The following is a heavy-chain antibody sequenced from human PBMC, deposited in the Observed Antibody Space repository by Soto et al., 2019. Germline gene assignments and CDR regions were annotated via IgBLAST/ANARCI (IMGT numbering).Heavy chain of an antibody. D-gene: IGHD6-13*01. J-gene: IGHJ4*02. CDR2: IKQDGSEQ. V-gene: IGHV3-7*04. Sequence: EVQLVESGGGLVQPGRSLRLSCAASGFTFSSYCMSWVRQAPGKGLEWVANIKQDGSEQYYVDSVKGRFTISRDNAKNSLYLQTNSLRAEATAVSYCARGRGQHLGSYFDYWGQGTLVTVSS. CDR1: GFTFSSYC. CDR3: ARGRGQHLGSYFDY.